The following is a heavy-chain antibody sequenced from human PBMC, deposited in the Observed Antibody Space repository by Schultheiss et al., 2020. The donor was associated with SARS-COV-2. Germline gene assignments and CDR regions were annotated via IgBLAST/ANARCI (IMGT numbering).Heavy chain of an antibody. D-gene: IGHD4-17*01. CDR3: ARARRYGDFDNWFDP. Sequence: SETLSLTCAVSGGSISSGGYSWSWIRQPPGKGLEWIGYIYHSGSTYYNPSLKSRVTISVDRSKNQFSLKLSSVTAADTAVYYCARARRYGDFDNWFDPWGQGTLVTVSS. J-gene: IGHJ5*02. CDR1: GGSISSGGYS. CDR2: IYHSGST. V-gene: IGHV4-30-2*01.